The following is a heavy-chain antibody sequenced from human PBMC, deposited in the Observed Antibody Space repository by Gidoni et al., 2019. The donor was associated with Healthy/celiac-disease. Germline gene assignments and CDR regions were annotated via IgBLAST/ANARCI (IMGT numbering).Heavy chain of an antibody. CDR1: GFTFSSYG. CDR3: AKEHHSYYYDSSGPEYYFDY. V-gene: IGHV3-30*18. Sequence: QVQLVESGGGVVQPGRSLRLSCAASGFTFSSYGMHWVRQAPGKGLEWVAVISYDGSNKYYADSVKGRFTISRDNSKNMLYLQMNSLRAEDTAVYYCAKEHHSYYYDSSGPEYYFDYWGQGTLVTVSS. D-gene: IGHD3-22*01. J-gene: IGHJ4*02. CDR2: ISYDGSNK.